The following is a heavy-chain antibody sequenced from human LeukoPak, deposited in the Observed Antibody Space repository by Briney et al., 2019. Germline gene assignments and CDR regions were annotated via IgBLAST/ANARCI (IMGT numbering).Heavy chain of an antibody. Sequence: PSETLSLTCAVYGGSFSGYYWSWIRQPPGKGLEWIGEINHSGSTNYNPSLKSRVTISVDTSKNQFSLKQSSVTAADTAVYYCARVDLGDLYDILTGSSNYYYGMDVWGQGTTVTVSS. V-gene: IGHV4-34*01. CDR3: ARVDLGDLYDILTGSSNYYYGMDV. D-gene: IGHD3-9*01. CDR1: GGSFSGYY. CDR2: INHSGST. J-gene: IGHJ6*02.